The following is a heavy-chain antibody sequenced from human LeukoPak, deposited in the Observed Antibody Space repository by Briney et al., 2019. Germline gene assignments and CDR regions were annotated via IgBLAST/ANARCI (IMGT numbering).Heavy chain of an antibody. CDR1: AGSISSSSDY. CDR2: XXXSGXT. V-gene: IGHV4-39*01. Sequence: SETLSLTCTVSAGSISSSSDYXXXIXQPPXXXXXXXXXXXXSGXTYYNSSLXXXXTVSVXTSKNQFSLKLSSVTAAQTAVYYCARHIYSGSYSRWFDPWGQGTLVTVSS. J-gene: IGHJ5*02. D-gene: IGHD1-26*01. CDR3: ARHIYSGSYSRWFDP.